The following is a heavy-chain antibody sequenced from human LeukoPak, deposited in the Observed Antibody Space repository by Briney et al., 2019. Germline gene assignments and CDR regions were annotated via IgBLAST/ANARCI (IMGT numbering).Heavy chain of an antibody. J-gene: IGHJ6*02. CDR2: ISWNSGSI. CDR3: AKDIGSTRFYYYGMDV. Sequence: PGGSLRLSCAASGFTFSSYAMHWVRHAPGKGLEWVSGISWNSGSIGYADSVKGRFTISRDNAKNSLYLQMNSLRAEDTALYYCAKDIGSTRFYYYGMDVWGQGTTVTVSS. D-gene: IGHD2-2*01. CDR1: GFTFSSYA. V-gene: IGHV3-9*01.